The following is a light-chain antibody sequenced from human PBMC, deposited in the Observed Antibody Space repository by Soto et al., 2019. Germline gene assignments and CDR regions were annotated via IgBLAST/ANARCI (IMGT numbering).Light chain of an antibody. CDR3: QQYDRSPLLYT. CDR1: QSVTSNY. CDR2: GAS. Sequence: EIVLTQSPGTLSLSPGEGATLSCRASQSVTSNYLAWYQQKPDQAPRLLIYGASTSTAGVPDRFSGSGSGTDFTLPITSLEPEDFAVYYCQQYDRSPLLYTFGQGTKLGVK. V-gene: IGKV3-20*01. J-gene: IGKJ2*01.